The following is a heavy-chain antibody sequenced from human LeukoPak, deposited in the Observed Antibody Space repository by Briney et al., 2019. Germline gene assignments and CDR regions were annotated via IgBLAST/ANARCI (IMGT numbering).Heavy chain of an antibody. CDR3: AKPPGHYYDSSGFDY. CDR1: GFTFSHYN. CDR2: ISYDGSNK. V-gene: IGHV3-30*18. D-gene: IGHD3-22*01. J-gene: IGHJ4*02. Sequence: GGSLRLSCAASGFTFSHYNMNWVRQAPGKGLEWVAVISYDGSNKYYADSVKGRFTISRDNSKNTLYLQMSSLRAEDTAVYYCAKPPGHYYDSSGFDYWGQGTLVTVSS.